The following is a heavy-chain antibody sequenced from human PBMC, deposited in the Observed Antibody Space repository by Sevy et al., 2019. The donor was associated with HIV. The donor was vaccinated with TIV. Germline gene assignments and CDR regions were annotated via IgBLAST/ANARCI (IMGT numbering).Heavy chain of an antibody. Sequence: GGSLRLSCAASGFTFSSYGMHWVRQAPGKGLEWVAGIWYDGSNKYYADSVKGRFTISRDNSKNTLYMQMNSLRAEDTAVYYGAREGPRYCSGGSCFEDAFDIWGQRTMVTVSS. CDR3: AREGPRYCSGGSCFEDAFDI. CDR2: IWYDGSNK. CDR1: GFTFSSYG. V-gene: IGHV3-33*01. J-gene: IGHJ3*02. D-gene: IGHD2-15*01.